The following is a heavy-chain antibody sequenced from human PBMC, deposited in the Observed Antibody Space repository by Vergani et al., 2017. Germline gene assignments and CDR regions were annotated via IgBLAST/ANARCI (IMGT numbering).Heavy chain of an antibody. V-gene: IGHV1-18*04. D-gene: IGHD3-22*01. Sequence: QVQLVQSGAEVKMPGASVKVSCKASGYTFTSYGISWVRQAPGQGLEWMGWISAYNGNTNYAQKLQGRVTITTDTSTSTAYMELRSLRSDDTAVYYCARERTDSSGLYGMDVWGQGTTVTVSS. CDR1: GYTFTSYG. J-gene: IGHJ6*02. CDR3: ARERTDSSGLYGMDV. CDR2: ISAYNGNT.